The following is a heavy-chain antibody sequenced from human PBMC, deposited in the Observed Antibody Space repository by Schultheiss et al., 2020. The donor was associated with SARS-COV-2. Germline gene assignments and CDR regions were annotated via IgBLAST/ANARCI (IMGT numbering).Heavy chain of an antibody. CDR3: ANSVVITNFDY. J-gene: IGHJ4*02. Sequence: GSLKISCAASGFTFSSYAMSWVRQAPGKGLEWVSAISGSGGSTYYADSVKGRFTISRDNSKNTLYMQMNSLRAEDTAVYYCANSVVITNFDYWGQGTLVTVSS. CDR2: ISGSGGST. CDR1: GFTFSSYA. D-gene: IGHD3-22*01. V-gene: IGHV3-23*01.